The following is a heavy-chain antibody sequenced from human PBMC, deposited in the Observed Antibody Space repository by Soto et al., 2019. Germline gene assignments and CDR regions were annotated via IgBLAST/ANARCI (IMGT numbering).Heavy chain of an antibody. CDR3: ATAYCGGDCYHLFDY. V-gene: IGHV1-69*13. CDR2: ITPIFGTA. CDR1: GGTFSSYA. Sequence: ASVKVSCKASGGTFSSYAISWVRQAPGQGLEWMGGITPIFGTANYGQKFQGRVTITADESTSTAYMELSSLRSEDTAVYYCATAYCGGDCYHLFDYWGQGTLVTVSS. J-gene: IGHJ4*02. D-gene: IGHD2-21*02.